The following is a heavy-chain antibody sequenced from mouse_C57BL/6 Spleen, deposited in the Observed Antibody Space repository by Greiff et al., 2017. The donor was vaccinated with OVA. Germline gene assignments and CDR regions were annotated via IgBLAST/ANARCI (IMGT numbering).Heavy chain of an antibody. J-gene: IGHJ1*03. CDR1: GYTFTSYW. CDR2: INPSSGYT. V-gene: IGHV1-7*01. CDR3: AVYWFNLCFGV. Sequence: QVQLQQSGAELAKPGASVKLSCKASGYTFTSYWMHWVKQRPGQGLEWIGYINPSSGYTKYNQKFKDKATLTADKSSSTAYMQLSSLTYEESAVYYCAVYWFNLCFGVWGTGATVTGSS. D-gene: IGHD1-1*01.